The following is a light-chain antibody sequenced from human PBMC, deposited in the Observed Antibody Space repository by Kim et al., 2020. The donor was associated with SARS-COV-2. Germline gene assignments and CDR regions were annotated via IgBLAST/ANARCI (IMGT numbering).Light chain of an antibody. CDR2: DAS. V-gene: IGKV1-33*01. CDR3: QQYDNRPLT. CDR1: QDISNY. Sequence: DIQMTQSPSSLSASVGDRVTITCQASQDISNYLNWYQQKPGKAPKLLIYDASNLETGVPSRFSGSGSGTDFTFTISSLQPEDIATYYCQQYDNRPLTFGGGTKVDFK. J-gene: IGKJ4*02.